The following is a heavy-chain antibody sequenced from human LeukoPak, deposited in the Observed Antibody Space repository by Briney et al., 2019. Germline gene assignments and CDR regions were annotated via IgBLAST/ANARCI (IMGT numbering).Heavy chain of an antibody. Sequence: GGSLRLSCAASGLTVSTNYMSWVRQAPGKGLEWVSVIYSDDSTYHADSVKGRFTISRDNSKNTLYLQMNSLRAEDTAVYYCARLPNVDAFDIWGQGTMVTVSS. CDR2: IYSDDST. CDR3: ARLPNVDAFDI. V-gene: IGHV3-53*01. CDR1: GLTVSTNY. J-gene: IGHJ3*02.